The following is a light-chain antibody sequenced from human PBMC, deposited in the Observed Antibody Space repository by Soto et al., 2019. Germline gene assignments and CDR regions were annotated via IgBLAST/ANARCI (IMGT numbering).Light chain of an antibody. CDR1: QSVKNNQ. CDR3: QQYDGSAT. V-gene: IGKV3-20*01. J-gene: IGKJ5*01. Sequence: EIVLTQSPGTLSLSPGERATLSCRASQSVKNNQLAWYQQKPGQAPRLLILGAPSRATGIPDRFSGSGSETDFTLTISRLEPEDFAVYHCQQYDGSATFGQGTRLEIK. CDR2: GAP.